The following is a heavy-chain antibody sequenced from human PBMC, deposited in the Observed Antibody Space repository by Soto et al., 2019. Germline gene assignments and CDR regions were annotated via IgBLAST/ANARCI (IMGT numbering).Heavy chain of an antibody. Sequence: QVQLVQSGAEVKKPGSSVKVSCKASGGTFSSYTISWVRQAPGQGLEWMGRIIPILGIANYAQKFQGRVTITADKSTSTADMELSSLRSEDTAVYYCARGYSGYDCFDYWGQGTLVTVSS. CDR2: IIPILGIA. CDR3: ARGYSGYDCFDY. D-gene: IGHD5-12*01. V-gene: IGHV1-69*02. J-gene: IGHJ4*02. CDR1: GGTFSSYT.